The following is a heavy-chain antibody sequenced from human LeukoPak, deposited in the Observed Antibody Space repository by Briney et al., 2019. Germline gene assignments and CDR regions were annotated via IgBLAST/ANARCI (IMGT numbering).Heavy chain of an antibody. D-gene: IGHD3-10*01. CDR2: IYYSGST. J-gene: IGHJ3*02. CDR3: ARAGDKYGSDAFAI. CDR1: GGSISSGDYY. Sequence: PSQTLSLTCTVSGGSISSGDYYWSWIRQPPGKGLEWIGYIYYSGSTYYNPSLKSRVTISVDTSKNQFSLKLSSVTAADTAVYYCARAGDKYGSDAFAIWGQGAMVTVSS. V-gene: IGHV4-30-4*01.